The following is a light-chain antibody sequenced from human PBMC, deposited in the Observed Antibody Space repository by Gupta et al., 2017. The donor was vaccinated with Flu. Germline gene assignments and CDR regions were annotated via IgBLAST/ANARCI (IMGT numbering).Light chain of an antibody. CDR2: EVT. CDR1: SSDIVGYNY. V-gene: IGLV2-14*01. Sequence: QSALTQPASVSGSPGQSITISCTGTSSDIVGYNYVYWYQQHPGKAPKLMIYEVTTRPSGVSDRFSGSKSGNTASLTISGLQSEDEANYFCASYTASYTWVFGGGTKVTVL. CDR3: ASYTASYTWV. J-gene: IGLJ3*02.